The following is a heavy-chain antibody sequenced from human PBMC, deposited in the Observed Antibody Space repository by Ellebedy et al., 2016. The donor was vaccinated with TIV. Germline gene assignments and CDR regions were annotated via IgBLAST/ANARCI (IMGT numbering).Heavy chain of an antibody. D-gene: IGHD6-19*01. CDR2: IYYSGST. CDR1: GGSISSGDYY. CDR3: ASGLRRAVAQRAGDY. J-gene: IGHJ4*02. V-gene: IGHV4-30-4*01. Sequence: SETLSLTXTVSGGSISSGDYYWSWIRQPPGKGLEWIGYIYYSGSTYYNPSLKSRVTISVDTSKNQFSLKLSSVTAADTAVYYCASGLRRAVAQRAGDYWGQGTLVTVSS.